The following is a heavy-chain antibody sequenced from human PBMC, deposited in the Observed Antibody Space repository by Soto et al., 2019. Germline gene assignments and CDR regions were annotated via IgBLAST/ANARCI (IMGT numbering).Heavy chain of an antibody. CDR3: ASAVAALSFDP. J-gene: IGHJ5*02. V-gene: IGHV3-7*01. Sequence: EVQLVESGGGLVQPGGSLRLSCAASGFTFSSYWMSWVRQAPGKGLEWVDNIKHDGSEKYYVDSVKGRFTISRDNAKNSLYLQMNSLRAEETAVYYCASAVAALSFDPWGQGTLVTVSS. CDR1: GFTFSSYW. CDR2: IKHDGSEK. D-gene: IGHD6-19*01.